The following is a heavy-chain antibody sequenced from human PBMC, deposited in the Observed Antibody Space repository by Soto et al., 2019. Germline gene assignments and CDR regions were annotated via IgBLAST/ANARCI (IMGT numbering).Heavy chain of an antibody. CDR3: ARDSPSTGWYYFDY. CDR1: GGTFSSYA. CDR2: IIPRFGTT. D-gene: IGHD6-19*01. V-gene: IGHV1-69*13. J-gene: IGHJ4*02. Sequence: GASVKVSGKASGGTFSSYAISWVRQAPGQGLEWMGGIIPRFGTTNYAQNFQGRVTITADESTSTAYMELSSLRSEDTAVYYCARDSPSTGWYYFDYWGQGTLVTVSS.